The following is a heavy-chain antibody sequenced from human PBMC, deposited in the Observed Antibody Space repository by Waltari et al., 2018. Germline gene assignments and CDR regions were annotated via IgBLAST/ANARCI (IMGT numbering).Heavy chain of an antibody. D-gene: IGHD3-10*01. CDR1: GGSFSGYY. V-gene: IGHV4-34*01. CDR2: INHSGST. J-gene: IGHJ4*02. CDR3: ARYYYGSGSYPH. Sequence: QVQLQQWGAGLLKPSETLSLTCAVYGGSFSGYYWSWIRQPPGKGLEWIGEINHSGSTNYNPALKSRVTISVETSKNQFSLKLGAVTAADTAVYYCARYYYGSGSYPHWGQGTLVTVSS.